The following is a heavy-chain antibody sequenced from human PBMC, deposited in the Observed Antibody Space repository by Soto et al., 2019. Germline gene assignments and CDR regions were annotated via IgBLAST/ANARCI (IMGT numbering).Heavy chain of an antibody. CDR2: IYPGDSDT. J-gene: IGHJ4*02. CDR3: ARHSAYGGNSPFDY. CDR1: GYSFITYW. V-gene: IGHV5-51*07. Sequence: GESLKISCKGSGYSFITYWIGWVHQMPGKGLEWMGIIYPGDSDTRYSPSFQGQVTISADKSISTAYLQWSSLKASDTAMYYCARHSAYGGNSPFDYWGQGTLVTVSS. D-gene: IGHD4-17*01.